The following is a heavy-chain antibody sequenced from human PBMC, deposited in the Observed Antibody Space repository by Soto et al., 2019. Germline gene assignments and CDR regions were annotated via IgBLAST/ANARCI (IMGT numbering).Heavy chain of an antibody. Sequence: SETLSLTCTVSGGSVTSGNYYWSWIRQPPGKGLEWIGHIYYSGSTNYNPSLKSRVTISVDASKNQFSLKLSSVTAADTAIYYCARGPVVTPFVDYWGQGTLVTSPQ. D-gene: IGHD2-21*02. CDR3: ARGPVVTPFVDY. CDR2: IYYSGST. J-gene: IGHJ4*02. V-gene: IGHV4-61*01. CDR1: GGSVTSGNYY.